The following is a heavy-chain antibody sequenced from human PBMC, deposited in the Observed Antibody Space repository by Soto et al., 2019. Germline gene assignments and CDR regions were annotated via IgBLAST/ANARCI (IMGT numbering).Heavy chain of an antibody. CDR1: GFTVSSNY. CDR2: IYSGGST. CDR3: AREGKYYYGGDAFDI. Sequence: GGSLRLSCAASGFTVSSNYMSWVRQAPGKGLEWVSVIYSGGSTYYADSVKGRFTISRDNSKNTLYLQMNSLRAEDTAVYYCAREGKYYYGGDAFDIWGQGTMVTVSS. D-gene: IGHD3-10*01. V-gene: IGHV3-53*01. J-gene: IGHJ3*02.